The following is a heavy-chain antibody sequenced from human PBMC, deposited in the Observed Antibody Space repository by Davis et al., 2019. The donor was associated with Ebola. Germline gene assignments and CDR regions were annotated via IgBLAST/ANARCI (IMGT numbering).Heavy chain of an antibody. CDR1: GGSFRGYY. CDR2: IYYSGST. Sequence: MPSETLSLTCAVYGGSFRGYYWSWIRQPPGKGLEWIGYIYYSGSTNYNPSLKSRVTISVDTSKNQFSLKLSSVTAAGTAVYYCARGPPSIAARVFDYWGQGTLVTVSS. CDR3: ARGPPSIAARVFDY. D-gene: IGHD6-6*01. J-gene: IGHJ4*02. V-gene: IGHV4-59*01.